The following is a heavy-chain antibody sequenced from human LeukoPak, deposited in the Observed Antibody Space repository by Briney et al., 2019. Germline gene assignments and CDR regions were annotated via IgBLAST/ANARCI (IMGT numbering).Heavy chain of an antibody. CDR3: ARDGRFYYTASPNSWFDP. CDR1: GYSIISDYC. V-gene: IGHV4-38-2*02. D-gene: IGHD2-15*01. CDR2: ISHRGSP. J-gene: IGHJ5*02. Sequence: SETVSLTCIVSGYSIISDYCWGWIRQAPGKGLASIGCISHRGSPYYNPSLKSRVTLSADTPNNQFSLRLSSVTAADTAVYYCARDGRFYYTASPNSWFDPLGEGILVTVSS.